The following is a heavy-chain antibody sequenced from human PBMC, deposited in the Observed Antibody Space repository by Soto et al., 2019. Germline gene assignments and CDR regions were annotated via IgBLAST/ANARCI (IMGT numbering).Heavy chain of an antibody. D-gene: IGHD4-17*01. CDR1: GFSLTTSGVG. CDR2: IYWDDDK. CDR3: AHRTTTVTWWFDP. V-gene: IGHV2-5*02. Sequence: QITLKESGPTLVKPTQTLTLTYTFSGFSLTTSGVGVGWIRQPPGKALEWLALIYWDDDKRYSPSLKSRLTHTKHTPKNKVVLTMTNMYPADTATDFCAHRTTTVTWWFDPWGQGTLVPVSS. J-gene: IGHJ5*02.